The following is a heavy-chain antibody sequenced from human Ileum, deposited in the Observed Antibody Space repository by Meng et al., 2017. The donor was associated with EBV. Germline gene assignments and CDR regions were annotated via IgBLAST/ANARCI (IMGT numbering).Heavy chain of an antibody. CDR1: GVSIDRSSDN. D-gene: IGHD6-19*01. J-gene: IGHJ4*02. V-gene: IGHV4-39*01. CDR3: ARGYSSGWYYFNS. CDR2: IYYSGTT. Sequence: QPALQESGPGLVKPSETLSLTCTVSGVSIDRSSDNWGWIRQSPGKGLEWMGNIYYSGTTYYNPSLKSRVTISVDTSKNQFSLKLSSVTAADTAVYYCARGYSSGWYYFNSWGQGTLVTASS.